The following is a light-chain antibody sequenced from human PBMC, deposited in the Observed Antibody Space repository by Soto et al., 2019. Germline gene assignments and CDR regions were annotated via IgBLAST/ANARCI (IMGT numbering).Light chain of an antibody. Sequence: EIVMTQSPVTLSVSPGEGATLSCRASQRVSSNLAWYQQKPGQAPRLLIYRASTRATGIPARFSGSGSGTEFTLTISSLQSEDFAVYYCQQYNRWPPLSFGGGTKVEIK. J-gene: IGKJ4*01. CDR3: QQYNRWPPLS. V-gene: IGKV3-15*01. CDR1: QRVSSN. CDR2: RAS.